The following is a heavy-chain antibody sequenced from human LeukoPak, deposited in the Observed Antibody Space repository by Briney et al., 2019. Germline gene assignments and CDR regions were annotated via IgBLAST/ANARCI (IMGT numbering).Heavy chain of an antibody. D-gene: IGHD4/OR15-4a*01. Sequence: GGSLRLSCAASGFTVSSNYMSWVRQAAGEGLEWVSVIYTSGTTYYADSVKGRFTISRDSSKNTLYLQMNSLRAEDTAVYYCARDNGNDYGANWGQGTMVTVSS. J-gene: IGHJ3*01. CDR2: IYTSGTT. V-gene: IGHV3-53*01. CDR3: ARDNGNDYGAN. CDR1: GFTVSSNY.